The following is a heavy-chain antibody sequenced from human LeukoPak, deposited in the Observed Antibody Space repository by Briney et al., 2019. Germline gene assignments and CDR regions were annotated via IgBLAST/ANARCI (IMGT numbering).Heavy chain of an antibody. CDR2: IYSSGST. V-gene: IGHV4-4*07. D-gene: IGHD3-3*01. CDR1: GGSISDYY. CDR3: ARETTDPPSVLRLFFDY. J-gene: IGHJ4*02. Sequence: SETLSHTCTVSGGSISDYYWTYIRQPAGKGLEWVGRIYSSGSTNYNPSLMSRVTMSVDTYNNQFSLRLSSATAADTAVYYCARETTDPPSVLRLFFDYWGEGILVTVSS.